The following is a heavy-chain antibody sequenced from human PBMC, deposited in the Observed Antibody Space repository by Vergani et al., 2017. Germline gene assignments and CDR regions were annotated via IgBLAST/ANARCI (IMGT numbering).Heavy chain of an antibody. V-gene: IGHV4-59*01. CDR2: IYYSGST. CDR3: ARVGTIPTWYFDL. Sequence: QVQLQESGPGLVKPSETLSLTCTVSGGSISSYYWSWIRQPPGKGLEWIGYIYYSGSTNYNPSLKSRVTISVDTSKNQFSLKLSSVTAADTGVYYCARVGTIPTWYFDLWGRGTLVTVSS. CDR1: GGSISSYY. J-gene: IGHJ2*01. D-gene: IGHD3-3*01.